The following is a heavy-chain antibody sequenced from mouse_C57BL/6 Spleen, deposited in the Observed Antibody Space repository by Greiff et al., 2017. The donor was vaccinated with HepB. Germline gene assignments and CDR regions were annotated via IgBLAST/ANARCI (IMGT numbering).Heavy chain of an antibody. V-gene: IGHV1-15*01. Sequence: QVQLQQSGAELVRPGASVTLSCKASGYTFTDYEMHWVKQTPVHGLEWIGAIDPETGGTAYNQKFKGKAILTADKSSSTAYMALRSLTSEDSAVYYCTRDRDYYGSSLDYWGQGTTLTVSS. CDR1: GYTFTDYE. CDR2: IDPETGGT. D-gene: IGHD1-1*01. J-gene: IGHJ2*01. CDR3: TRDRDYYGSSLDY.